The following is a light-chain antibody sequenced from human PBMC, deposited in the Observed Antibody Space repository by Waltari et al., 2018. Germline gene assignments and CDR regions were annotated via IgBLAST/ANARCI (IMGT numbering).Light chain of an antibody. CDR2: KAS. J-gene: IGKJ5*01. V-gene: IGKV1-5*03. Sequence: DIQMTQSPSTLSASVGDRVTITCRASQYISSWLAWYQQKPGKAPKLLIYKASILERGVPSRFSGSESGTEFTLTISSLQPDDFATYYCQQYNTYPLTFGQGTRLEI. CDR1: QYISSW. CDR3: QQYNTYPLT.